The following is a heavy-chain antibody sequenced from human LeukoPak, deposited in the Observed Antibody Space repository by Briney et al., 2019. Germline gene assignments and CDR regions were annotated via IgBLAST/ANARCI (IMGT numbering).Heavy chain of an antibody. J-gene: IGHJ6*02. CDR1: GFTFTNSA. CDR3: AADGYSYGGGAYYYFGIDV. CDR2: IAVGTGNT. V-gene: IGHV1-58*01. Sequence: RASEKVSCKASGFTFTNSAVQWVRQARGQRLEWIGWIAVGTGNTNYAQKFQERVTITRDMSTSTAYMELSSLRSGDTVVYYCAADGYSYGGGAYYYFGIDVWGQGTTVTVSS. D-gene: IGHD5-18*01.